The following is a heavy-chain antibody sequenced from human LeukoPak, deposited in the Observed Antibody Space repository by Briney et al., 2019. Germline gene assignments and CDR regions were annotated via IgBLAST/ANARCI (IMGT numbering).Heavy chain of an antibody. V-gene: IGHV3-48*04. J-gene: IGHJ4*02. CDR1: GFTFSSYG. CDR3: ARDVDYAAYFDY. CDR2: ISSSGNTI. Sequence: GESLRLSCAASGFTFSSYGMHWVRQAPGKGLEWVSYISSSGNTIYYADSVKGRFTISRDNAKNSLYLQMNSLRAEDTAVYYCARDVDYAAYFDYWGQGTLVTVSS. D-gene: IGHD4-17*01.